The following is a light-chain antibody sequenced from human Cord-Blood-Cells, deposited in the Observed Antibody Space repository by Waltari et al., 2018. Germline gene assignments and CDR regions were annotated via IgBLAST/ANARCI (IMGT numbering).Light chain of an antibody. CDR3: CSYAGSYTWV. CDR2: DGS. J-gene: IGLJ3*02. Sequence: QSALTQPRPVSGSPGQSVTISCTGTSSDVGVYNYVSWYQKHPGKDPKLMIYDGSKRASGVPDCFAGSKSGNPASLTISGLHAEDEAYYYCCSYAGSYTWVFGGGNKLTVL. CDR1: SSDVGVYNY. V-gene: IGLV2-11*01.